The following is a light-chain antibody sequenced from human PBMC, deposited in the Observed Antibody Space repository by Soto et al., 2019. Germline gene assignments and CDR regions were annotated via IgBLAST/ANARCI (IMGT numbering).Light chain of an antibody. Sequence: DIHMTQSPSSVSSSLGDRVTITGRASQSINSHLNWYQQKPSKPPKLLIHTTSSLQSGVPSRFSGSGTGTDFTLTISSLQPEDFATYYCQQCDSTPQTFGGGTKVDIK. CDR1: QSINSH. CDR3: QQCDSTPQT. V-gene: IGKV1-39*01. J-gene: IGKJ4*01. CDR2: TTS.